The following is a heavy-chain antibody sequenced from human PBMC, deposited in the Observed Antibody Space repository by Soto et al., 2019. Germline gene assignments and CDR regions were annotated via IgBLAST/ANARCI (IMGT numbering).Heavy chain of an antibody. CDR2: IYWDDDK. CDR1: GFSLTTSGVG. CDR3: AHRVLRAVFGFVTTTATYFDF. Sequence: QITLNESGPTVVKPTEILTLTCTFSGFSLTTSGVGVGWVRQSPGKAPEWLAFIYWDDDKRYRTSLKSRLTITQDTSKSQVALTMSNVYPADTATYYCAHRVLRAVFGFVTTTATYFDFWGQGTPVVVSS. J-gene: IGHJ4*02. D-gene: IGHD3-3*01. V-gene: IGHV2-5*02.